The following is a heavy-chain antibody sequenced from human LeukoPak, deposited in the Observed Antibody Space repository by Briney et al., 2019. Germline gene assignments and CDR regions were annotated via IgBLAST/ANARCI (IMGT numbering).Heavy chain of an antibody. V-gene: IGHV3-23*01. Sequence: GGSLRLSCAASGFTFSMYAMTWVRQAPGKGLEWVSAISGSSGSGYYADSVKGRFTISRDDSKNTLYLQMNSLRAEDTAVYYCAKDGEASYEIYYYYMDVWGKGTTVTVSS. D-gene: IGHD5-18*01. CDR2: ISGSSGSG. J-gene: IGHJ6*03. CDR1: GFTFSMYA. CDR3: AKDGEASYEIYYYYMDV.